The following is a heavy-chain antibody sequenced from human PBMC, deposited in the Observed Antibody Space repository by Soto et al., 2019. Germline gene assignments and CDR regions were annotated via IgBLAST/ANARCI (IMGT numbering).Heavy chain of an antibody. V-gene: IGHV1-18*04. D-gene: IGHD2-21*02. J-gene: IGHJ1*01. CDR3: ARILAYCGGDCRYCQH. CDR1: GYTFTSYG. Sequence: ASVKVSCKASGYTFTSYGISWVRQAPGQGLEWMGWISAYNGNTNYAQKLQGRVTMTTDTSTSTAYMELRSLRSDDTAVYYCARILAYCGGDCRYCQHWGQGTLVTVSS. CDR2: ISAYNGNT.